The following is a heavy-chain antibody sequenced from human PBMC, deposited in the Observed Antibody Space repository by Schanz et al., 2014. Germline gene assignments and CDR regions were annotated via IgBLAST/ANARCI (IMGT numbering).Heavy chain of an antibody. D-gene: IGHD2-8*02. CDR3: ARDSLRGATGGYGMDV. CDR1: GGSISSGSYY. V-gene: IGHV4-61*02. Sequence: QVQLQESGPGLVKPSQTLSLTCSVSGGSISSGSYYWNWIRQPAGKGLEWIGRVYTSGSTNYNPSLKSRVTISLDTAKNHFALKVRSVTAADTAVYYCARDSLRGATGGYGMDVWGQGTTGTVSS. J-gene: IGHJ6*02. CDR2: VYTSGST.